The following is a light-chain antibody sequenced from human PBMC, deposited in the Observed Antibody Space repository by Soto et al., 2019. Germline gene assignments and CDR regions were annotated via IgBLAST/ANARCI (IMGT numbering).Light chain of an antibody. J-gene: IGLJ1*01. CDR2: HNS. CDR3: QSYDSSLSGSRV. CDR1: SSNIGAGYD. V-gene: IGLV1-40*01. Sequence: QSVLTQPPSLSGAPGQRVTISCTGSSSNIGAGYDVHWYQQLPGTAPKLLIYHNSNRPSGVPDRFSGSKSGTSASLAITGLQAEDQADYYCQSYDSSLSGSRVFGTGTKVPVL.